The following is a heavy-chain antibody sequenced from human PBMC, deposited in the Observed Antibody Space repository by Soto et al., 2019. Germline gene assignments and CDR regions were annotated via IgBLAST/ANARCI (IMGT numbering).Heavy chain of an antibody. V-gene: IGHV5-51*01. J-gene: IGHJ4*02. CDR1: GYSYTRYW. CDR3: ARQRSSSWYGTSDY. D-gene: IGHD6-13*01. CDR2: IYPGDSDT. Sequence: GESLKISCEGGGYSYTRYWIGWVRQMPGKGLEWMGIIYPGDSDTRYSPSFQGQVTFSADKSISTAYLQWSSLKASDTAMYYCARQRSSSWYGTSDYWGQGPLVT.